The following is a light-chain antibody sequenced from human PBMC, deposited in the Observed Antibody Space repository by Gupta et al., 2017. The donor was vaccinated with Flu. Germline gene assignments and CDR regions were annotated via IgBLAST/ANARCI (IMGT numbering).Light chain of an antibody. CDR1: SSNIGSNT. CDR2: NNN. Sequence: QSVLTQPPSASGTPGQRVTMSCSGSSSNIGSNTVNWYQQLPGTAPKLLIYNNNQRPSGVPDRFSGSKTGTSASLAISGLQSEDEADYYCAAWDDSLNTVIFGGGTKLTVL. V-gene: IGLV1-44*01. CDR3: AAWDDSLNTVI. J-gene: IGLJ2*01.